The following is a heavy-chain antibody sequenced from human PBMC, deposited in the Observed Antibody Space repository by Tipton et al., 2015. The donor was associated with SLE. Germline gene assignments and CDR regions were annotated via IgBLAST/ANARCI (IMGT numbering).Heavy chain of an antibody. CDR2: INHSGST. Sequence: TLSLTCAVYGGSFSGYYWSWIRQPPGKGLEWIGEINHSGSTNYNPSLKSRVTISVDTSKNQFSLKLSSVTAADTAVYYCARGIGAAGGYSGYDTTPPDYWGQGTLVTVSS. V-gene: IGHV4-34*01. CDR1: GGSFSGYY. J-gene: IGHJ4*02. D-gene: IGHD5-12*01. CDR3: ARGIGAAGGYSGYDTTPPDY.